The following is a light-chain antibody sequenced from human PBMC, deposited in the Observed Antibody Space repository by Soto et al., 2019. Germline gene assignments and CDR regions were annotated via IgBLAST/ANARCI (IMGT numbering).Light chain of an antibody. CDR1: QSLLHSNGYNY. CDR2: LGS. Sequence: DLVMTQSPLSLPVTPGEPASISCRSSQSLLHSNGYNYLDWYLQKPGQSPQLLIYLGSNRASGVPDRFSGSGSGTDFTLKISRVEAVDVGVYYCMQALQTPITFGPGTKVDIK. CDR3: MQALQTPIT. V-gene: IGKV2-28*01. J-gene: IGKJ3*01.